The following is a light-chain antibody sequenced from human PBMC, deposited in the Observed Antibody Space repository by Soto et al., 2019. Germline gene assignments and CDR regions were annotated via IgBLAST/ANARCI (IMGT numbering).Light chain of an antibody. V-gene: IGKV3-20*01. J-gene: IGKJ1*01. CDR1: QTVSSNY. Sequence: EIVLTQSPGTLSLSPGDRATHSCRASQTVSSNYLAWYQQKPGQTPRLLIYGASNRATDIPDRFSGSGSGTDFTLTISRLEPEDCGMYYCQQYGTSPRTFGQGTKVE. CDR3: QQYGTSPRT. CDR2: GAS.